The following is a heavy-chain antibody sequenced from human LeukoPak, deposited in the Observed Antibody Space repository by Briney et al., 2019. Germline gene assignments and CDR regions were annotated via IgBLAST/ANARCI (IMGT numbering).Heavy chain of an antibody. D-gene: IGHD6-19*01. CDR1: GYTFNTYG. CDR3: ARDLKMGYSSGRYSWGTGSSNDY. J-gene: IGHJ4*02. Sequence: ASVKVSCKASGYTFNTYGITWVRQAPGQGLEWMGWISGYNGKTKYAQKLQDRATMTTDTSTTTAYMELRSLTSDDTAVYYCARDLKMGYSSGRYSWGTGSSNDYWGQGTLVTVSS. CDR2: ISGYNGKT. V-gene: IGHV1-18*01.